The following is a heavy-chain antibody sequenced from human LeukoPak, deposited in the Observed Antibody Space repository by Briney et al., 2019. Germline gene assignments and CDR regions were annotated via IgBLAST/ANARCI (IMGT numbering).Heavy chain of an antibody. V-gene: IGHV3-21*01. J-gene: IGHJ4*02. CDR1: GFTFSSYS. D-gene: IGHD2-2*01. Sequence: GGTLRLSCAASGFTFSSYSMNWVRQAPGKGLEWVSSISSSSSYIYYADSVKGRFTISKDNAKNSLYLQMNSLRAEDTAVYYCARAQPAAIEEPGFDYWGQGTLDTVSS. CDR2: ISSSSSYI. CDR3: ARAQPAAIEEPGFDY.